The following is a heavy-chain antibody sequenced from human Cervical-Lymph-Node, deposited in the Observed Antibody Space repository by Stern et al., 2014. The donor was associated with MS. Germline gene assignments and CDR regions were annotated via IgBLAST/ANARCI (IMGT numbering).Heavy chain of an antibody. CDR1: GFTFSSYG. V-gene: IGHV3-33*01. J-gene: IGHJ4*02. CDR2: IWYDGSNK. D-gene: IGHD1-26*01. Sequence: VQLGESGGGVVQPGRSLRLSCAASGFTFSSYGMHWVRQAPGKGLEWVAVIWYDGSNKYYADSVKGRFTISRDNSKNTLYLQMNSLRAEDTAVYYCARAYSGSYYEPFDYWGQGTLVTVSS. CDR3: ARAYSGSYYEPFDY.